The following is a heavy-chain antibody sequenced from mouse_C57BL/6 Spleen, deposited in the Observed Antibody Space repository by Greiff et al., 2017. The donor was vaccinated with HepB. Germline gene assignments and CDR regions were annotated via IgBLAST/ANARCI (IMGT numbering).Heavy chain of an antibody. Sequence: EVQLQQSGPGLVKPSQSLSLTCSVTGYSITSGYYWNWIRQFPGNKLEWMGYISYDGSNNYNPSLKNRISITRDTSKNQFFLKLNSVTTEDTATYYCARGGYDYPAWFAYWGQGTLVTVSA. CDR3: ARGGYDYPAWFAY. V-gene: IGHV3-6*01. CDR2: ISYDGSN. D-gene: IGHD2-4*01. CDR1: GYSITSGYY. J-gene: IGHJ3*01.